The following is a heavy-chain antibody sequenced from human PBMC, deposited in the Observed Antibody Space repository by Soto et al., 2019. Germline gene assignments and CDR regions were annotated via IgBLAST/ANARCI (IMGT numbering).Heavy chain of an antibody. CDR1: GGCFTSNNW. Sequence: SETLSLTCAVSGGCFTSNNWWTWVRQPPGQGLEWIGEIYRTGSTNYNPSLKSRVTISLDKSENQFSLKVTSLTAADTAVYYCARRDPGTSVDYWGQGTLVTV. J-gene: IGHJ4*02. CDR3: ARRDPGTSVDY. CDR2: IYRTGST. D-gene: IGHD1-7*01. V-gene: IGHV4-4*02.